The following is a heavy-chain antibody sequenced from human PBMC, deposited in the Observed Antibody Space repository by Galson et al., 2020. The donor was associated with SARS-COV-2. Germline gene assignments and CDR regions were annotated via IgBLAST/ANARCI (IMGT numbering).Heavy chain of an antibody. J-gene: IGHJ6*02. CDR3: AGHTADCSNGICYADYYHGMDV. CDR2: VFPGDSET. D-gene: IGHD2-8*01. V-gene: IGHV5-51*01. Sequence: GESLKISCQASGYRFTSYWIGWVRQMPGKGLEWMGIVFPGDSETRYRPSFQGQVTITADKSISTAYLQWSSLKASDTAMYYCAGHTADCSNGICYADYYHGMDVWGQGTAVTVS. CDR1: GYRFTSYW.